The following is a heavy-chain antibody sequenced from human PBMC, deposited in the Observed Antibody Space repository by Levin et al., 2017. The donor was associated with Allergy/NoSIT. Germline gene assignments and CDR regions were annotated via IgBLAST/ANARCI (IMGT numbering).Heavy chain of an antibody. V-gene: IGHV6-1*01. CDR2: TYYRSKWYN. CDR3: ARDFPLDCSSTSCHTLYNWFDP. Sequence: KASETLSLTCAISGASVSSNSAAWNWIRQSPSRGLEWLGRTYYRSKWYNDYAVSVKSRITINPDTSKNQFSLQLNSVTPEDTAVYYCARDFPLDCSSTSCHTLYNWFDPWGQGTLVTVSS. CDR1: GASVSSNSAA. D-gene: IGHD2-2*01. J-gene: IGHJ5*02.